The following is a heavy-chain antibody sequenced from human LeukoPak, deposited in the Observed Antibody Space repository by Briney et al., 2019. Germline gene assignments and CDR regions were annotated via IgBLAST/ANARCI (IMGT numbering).Heavy chain of an antibody. D-gene: IGHD5-18*01. J-gene: IGHJ3*02. CDR3: ARADGDTAMVTTDI. V-gene: IGHV4-61*02. Sequence: SSETLSLTCTVSGGSISSGSYYWSWIRQPAGKGLEWIGRIYTSGSTNYNPSLKSRVTISVDTSKNQFSLKLSSVTAADTAVYYCARADGDTAMVTTDIWGQGTMVTVSS. CDR1: GGSISSGSYY. CDR2: IYTSGST.